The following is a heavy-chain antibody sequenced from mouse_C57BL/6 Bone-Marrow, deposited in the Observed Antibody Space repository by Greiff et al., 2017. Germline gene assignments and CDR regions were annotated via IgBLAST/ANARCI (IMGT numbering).Heavy chain of an antibody. Sequence: QVQLQQSGAELARPGASVKLSCTASGYTFTSYGISWVKQRTGRGLEWIGEIDPRSGNTYYDEKFKGKATLTADKSSSTAYMELRSLTSEGSAVYFCATVVAHLDYGGQDTTLRVSS. V-gene: IGHV1-81*01. CDR1: GYTFTSYG. CDR2: IDPRSGNT. CDR3: ATVVAHLDY. J-gene: IGHJ2*01. D-gene: IGHD1-1*01.